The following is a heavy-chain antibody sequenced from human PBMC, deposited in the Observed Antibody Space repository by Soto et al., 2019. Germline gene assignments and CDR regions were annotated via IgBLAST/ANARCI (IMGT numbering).Heavy chain of an antibody. D-gene: IGHD3-10*01. J-gene: IGHJ4*02. CDR3: ARDGLLWFGELLFDY. CDR1: GFTFSSYW. CDR2: IKQDGSEK. V-gene: IGHV3-7*05. Sequence: EVQLVESGGGLVQPGGSLRLSCAASGFTFSSYWMSWVRQAPGKGLEWVANIKQDGSEKYYVDSVKGRFTISRDNAKNSLYLQMNSLRAEDTAVHYCARDGLLWFGELLFDYWGQGTLVTVSS.